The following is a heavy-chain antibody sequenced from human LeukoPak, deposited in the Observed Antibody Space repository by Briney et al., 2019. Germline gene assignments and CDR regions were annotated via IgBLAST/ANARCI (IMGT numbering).Heavy chain of an antibody. D-gene: IGHD6-13*01. CDR1: GFTFDDYA. V-gene: IGHV3-43D*03. Sequence: GGSLRLSCAASGFTFDDYAMHWVRQAPGKGLEWVSLISWDGGSTYYADSVKGRFTISRDNSKNSLYLQMNSLRAEDTAVYYCAREGYSSSWNGDYYYGMDVWGQGTTVTVSS. J-gene: IGHJ6*02. CDR3: AREGYSSSWNGDYYYGMDV. CDR2: ISWDGGST.